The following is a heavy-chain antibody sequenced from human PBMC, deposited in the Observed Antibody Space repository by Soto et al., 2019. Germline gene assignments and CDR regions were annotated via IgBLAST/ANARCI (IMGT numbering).Heavy chain of an antibody. CDR1: EFTFDDYT. D-gene: IGHD1-1*01. CDR3: ARARDGNNPVDY. CDR2: ITWDGGSS. V-gene: IGHV3-43*01. J-gene: IGHJ4*01. Sequence: EVQLVESGGVVVQPGESLRVSCAASEFTFDDYTMHWVRQVPGKGLEWVSLITWDGGSSFYADSVRGRFTISRDSSKNSVFLQMDSLRTEDTALYHCARARDGNNPVDYWGHGTLVTVSS.